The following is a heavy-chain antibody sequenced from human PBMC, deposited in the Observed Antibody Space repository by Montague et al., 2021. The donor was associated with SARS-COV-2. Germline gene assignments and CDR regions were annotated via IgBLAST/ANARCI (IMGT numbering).Heavy chain of an antibody. CDR2: IYYSGNT. J-gene: IGHJ6*02. D-gene: IGHD2-21*01. V-gene: IGHV4-39*01. Sequence: SETLSLTCTVSGGSITSSAYYWSWIRQSPGKGLEWIGTIYYSGNTYSNPSLKSRVTISMDTSKSQVSLKINSGTAADTAVYFCASLGSPAYCGGECYLRDYGMDVWGQGTRVTVSS. CDR3: ASLGSPAYCGGECYLRDYGMDV. CDR1: GGSITSSAYY.